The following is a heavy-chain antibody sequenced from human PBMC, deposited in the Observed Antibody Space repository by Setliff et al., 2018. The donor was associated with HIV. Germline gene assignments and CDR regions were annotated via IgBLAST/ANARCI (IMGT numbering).Heavy chain of an antibody. D-gene: IGHD6-19*01. Sequence: PSETLSLTCAVYGGSFSAYYWSWIRQPPGKGLEWIGEVNHGGSFNYNPSLKSRVTISVDTSKNQFSLKLSSVTAADTAVYYCARRGYSSGYFDYWGQGMLVTVSS. J-gene: IGHJ4*02. CDR2: VNHGGSF. CDR1: GGSFSAYY. CDR3: ARRGYSSGYFDY. V-gene: IGHV4-34*01.